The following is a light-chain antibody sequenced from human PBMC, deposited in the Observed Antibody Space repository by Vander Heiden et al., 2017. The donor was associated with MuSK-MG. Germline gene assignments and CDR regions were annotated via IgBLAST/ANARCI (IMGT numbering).Light chain of an antibody. V-gene: IGKV1-13*02. Sequence: AIQLTQFPSSLSASVGDRVTITCRPSQDISSALAWYQQNPGKPPKLLIYGASNLERGVPSRVSGSGFGTDFTLTVSRLQPEDFAIYYCQQVNSYPHTFGQGTRLDIE. J-gene: IGKJ5*01. CDR2: GAS. CDR1: QDISSA. CDR3: QQVNSYPHT.